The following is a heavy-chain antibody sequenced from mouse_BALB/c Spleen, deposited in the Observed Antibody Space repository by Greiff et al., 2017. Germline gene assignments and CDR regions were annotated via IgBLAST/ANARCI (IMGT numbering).Heavy chain of an antibody. Sequence: QVQLQQSGAELARPGASVKLSCKASGYTFTDYYINWVKQRTGQGLEWIGEIYPGSGNTYYNEKFKGKATLTADKSSSTAYMQLSSLTSEDSAVYFCARSGYDYDGAMDYWGQGTSVTVSS. CDR3: ARSGYDYDGAMDY. CDR2: IYPGSGNT. V-gene: IGHV1-77*01. J-gene: IGHJ4*01. D-gene: IGHD2-4*01. CDR1: GYTFTDYY.